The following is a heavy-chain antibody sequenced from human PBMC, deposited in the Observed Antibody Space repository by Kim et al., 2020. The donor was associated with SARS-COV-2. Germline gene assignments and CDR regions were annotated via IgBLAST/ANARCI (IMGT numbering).Heavy chain of an antibody. CDR1: GYAFTTYA. Sequence: ASVKVSCKTSGYAFTTYAIHWVRQAPGQRPEWMGWLNPGNGNTKYSQNFQGRVTITRDTSASTAYMELSSLRSEDMAVYYCARDNRQQMVLFYFDSWGQG. D-gene: IGHD6-13*01. CDR3: ARDNRQQMVLFYFDS. J-gene: IGHJ4*02. V-gene: IGHV1-3*01. CDR2: LNPGNGNT.